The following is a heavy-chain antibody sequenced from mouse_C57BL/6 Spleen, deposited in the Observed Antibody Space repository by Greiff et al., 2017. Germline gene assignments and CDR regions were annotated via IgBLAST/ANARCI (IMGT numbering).Heavy chain of an antibody. J-gene: IGHJ2*01. D-gene: IGHD2-1*01. CDR1: GFTFSSYT. CDR3: ARSGNSYYFDY. V-gene: IGHV5-9*01. Sequence: EVKLVESGGGLVKPGGSLKLSCAASGFTFSSYTMSWVRQTPEKRLEWVATISGGGGNTYYPDSVKGRFTISRDNAKNTLYLQMSSLRSEDTALYYCARSGNSYYFDYWGQGTTLTVSS. CDR2: ISGGGGNT.